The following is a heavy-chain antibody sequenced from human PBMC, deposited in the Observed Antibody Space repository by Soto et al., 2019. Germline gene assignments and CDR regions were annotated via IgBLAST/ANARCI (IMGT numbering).Heavy chain of an antibody. D-gene: IGHD3-3*01. CDR3: ARDGDPESAFWRGPLGGDRFDP. J-gene: IGHJ5*02. CDR2: IVTLFGTA. Sequence: QVQLVQSGAEVKKPGSSVNVSCKTSGGTFGNSAVAWVRQAPGQGLEWLGGIVTLFGTANYAQKFQGRLTITADDSTNTTYRELRSLRSVDTAVYYCARDGDPESAFWRGPLGGDRFDPWGQGTLVTVSS. V-gene: IGHV1-69*12. CDR1: GGTFGNSA.